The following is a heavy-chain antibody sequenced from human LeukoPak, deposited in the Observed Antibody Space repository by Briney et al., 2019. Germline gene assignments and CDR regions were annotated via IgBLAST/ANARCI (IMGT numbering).Heavy chain of an antibody. V-gene: IGHV3-21*01. J-gene: IGHJ6*03. D-gene: IGHD3-10*01. CDR1: GFTFSSYS. CDR3: ARDGYGSGSRLNYYYYYYMDV. Sequence: GGSPRLSCAASGFTFSSYSMNWVRQAPGKGLEWVSSISSSSSYIYYADSVKGRFTISKDNAKNSLYLQMNSLRAEDTAVYYCARDGYGSGSRLNYYYYYYMDVWGKGTTVTVSS. CDR2: ISSSSSYI.